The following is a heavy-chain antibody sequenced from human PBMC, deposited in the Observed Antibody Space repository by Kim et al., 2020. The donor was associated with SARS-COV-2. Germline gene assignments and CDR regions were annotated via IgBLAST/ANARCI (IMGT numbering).Heavy chain of an antibody. CDR3: ASRRG. Sequence: ITISCKSLHHADSVKGRFTISRDNAKTSLYLQMNSLRVEDSGVYYCASRRGWGQGTLVTVSS. J-gene: IGHJ4*02. CDR2: ITISCKSL. V-gene: IGHV3-21*01. D-gene: IGHD3-10*01.